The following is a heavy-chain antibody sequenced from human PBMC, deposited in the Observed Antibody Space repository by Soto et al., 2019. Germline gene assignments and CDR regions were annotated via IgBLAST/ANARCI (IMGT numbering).Heavy chain of an antibody. CDR3: ARGPHPYFNDY. Sequence: PSEALSLTSAVSGGSISSGGYSWSWIRQPPGKGLEWIGYIYHSGSTYYNPSLKSRVTISVDRSKNQFSLKLSSVTAADTAVYYCARGPHPYFNDYWGQG. CDR1: GGSISSGGYS. V-gene: IGHV4-30-2*01. J-gene: IGHJ4*02. CDR2: IYHSGST. D-gene: IGHD2-8*01.